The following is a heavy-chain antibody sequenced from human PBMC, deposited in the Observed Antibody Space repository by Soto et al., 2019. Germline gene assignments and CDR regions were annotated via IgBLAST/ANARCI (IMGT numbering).Heavy chain of an antibody. CDR2: IWYDGSNK. Sequence: QVQLVESGGGVVQPGRSLRLSCAASGFTFTSYGMHWVRQAPGKGLEWVAVIWYDGSNKYCADSVEGRFTISRDNSKNTVYLQMNSLRAEDTAVYYCARQGDTMVRGGRQLDYWGQGTLVTVSP. CDR1: GFTFTSYG. CDR3: ARQGDTMVRGGRQLDY. V-gene: IGHV3-33*01. D-gene: IGHD3-10*01. J-gene: IGHJ4*02.